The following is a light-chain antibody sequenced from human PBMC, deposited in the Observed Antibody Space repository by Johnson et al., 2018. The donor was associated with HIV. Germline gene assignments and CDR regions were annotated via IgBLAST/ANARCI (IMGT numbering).Light chain of an antibody. CDR1: SSNIGNNY. J-gene: IGLJ1*01. Sequence: QSVLTQPPSVSAAPGQKDTISCSGSSSNIGNNYVSWYQQLPGTAPKLLIYENNKRPSGIPDRFSGSKSGTSATLGITGLPTGDEADYYCGTWDSSLSAYVFGTGTKVTVL. CDR3: GTWDSSLSAYV. CDR2: ENN. V-gene: IGLV1-51*02.